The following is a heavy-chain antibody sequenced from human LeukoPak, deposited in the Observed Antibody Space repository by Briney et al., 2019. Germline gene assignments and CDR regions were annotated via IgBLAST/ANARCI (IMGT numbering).Heavy chain of an antibody. V-gene: IGHV4-59*08. CDR2: IYYTAST. CDR1: GDSISSYY. Sequence: SETLSLTCTVSGDSISSYYWSWIRKPPGKGLEWIGYIYYTASTNYNPSLKSRVTISADTSKNHFSLKLSSVTAADTAVYYCAATTCIAVTGTVLDYWGQGTLVTVSS. J-gene: IGHJ4*02. D-gene: IGHD6-19*01. CDR3: AATTCIAVTGTVLDY.